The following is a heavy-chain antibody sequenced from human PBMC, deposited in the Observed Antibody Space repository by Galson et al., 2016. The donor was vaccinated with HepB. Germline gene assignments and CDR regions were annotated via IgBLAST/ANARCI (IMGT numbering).Heavy chain of an antibody. CDR2: IKEDGSEK. D-gene: IGHD6-19*01. CDR3: ARDRLSYGMDV. V-gene: IGHV3-7*01. CDR1: GFTFGSHW. Sequence: SLRLSCAASGFTFGSHWMSWARQAPGKGLEWVANIKEDGSEKYYADSVRGRFTISRDNAKNSLSLQMHSLRAEDTAIYYCARDRLSYGMDVWGKGTTVIVSS. J-gene: IGHJ6*04.